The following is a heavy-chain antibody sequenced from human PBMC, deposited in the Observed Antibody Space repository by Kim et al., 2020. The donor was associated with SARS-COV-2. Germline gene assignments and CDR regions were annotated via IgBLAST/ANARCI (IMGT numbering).Heavy chain of an antibody. V-gene: IGHV3-23*01. CDR3: AKERATVTDDAFDI. J-gene: IGHJ3*02. D-gene: IGHD4-17*01. Sequence: ADSVKGRFTISRDNSKNTLYLEMNSLRAEDTALYYCAKERATVTDDAFDIWGQGTMVTVSS.